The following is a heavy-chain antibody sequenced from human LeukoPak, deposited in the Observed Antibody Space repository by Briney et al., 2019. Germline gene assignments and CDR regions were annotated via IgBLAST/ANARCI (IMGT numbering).Heavy chain of an antibody. CDR3: ARDGAVVVPAAIRGQYYYYGMDV. J-gene: IGHJ6*02. CDR2: ISSSGSTI. CDR1: GFTFSDYY. V-gene: IGHV3-11*04. Sequence: GGSLRLSCAASGFTFSDYYMSWIRQAPGKGLEWVSYISSSGSTIYYADSVKGRFTISRDNAKNSLYLQMNSLRAEDTAVYYCARDGAVVVPAAIRGQYYYYGMDVWGQGTTVTVSS. D-gene: IGHD2-2*02.